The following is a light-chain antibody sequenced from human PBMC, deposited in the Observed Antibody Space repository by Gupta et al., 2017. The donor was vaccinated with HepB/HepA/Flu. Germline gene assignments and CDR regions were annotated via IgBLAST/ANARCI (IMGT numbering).Light chain of an antibody. V-gene: IGLV4-69*01. Sequence: LVLPQSPSASASLGASVKLTCTLSSRYSTYDIAWHPHQPEKGPRFLTRLGRDGDSHGRGDGIPDRFSASSSGAAPLLTISGHQAEEEADYYCQTWGTGHRGVFGGGTKLTVL. J-gene: IGLJ3*02. CDR1: SRYSTYD. CDR2: LGRDGDSH. CDR3: QTWGTGHRGV.